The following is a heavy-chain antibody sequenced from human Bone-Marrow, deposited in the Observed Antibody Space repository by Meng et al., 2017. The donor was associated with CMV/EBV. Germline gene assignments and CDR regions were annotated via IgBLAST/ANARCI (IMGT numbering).Heavy chain of an antibody. CDR2: INPNSGGT. D-gene: IGHD2-2*01. CDR3: ARDRYQLLSWVDYYYYYGMDF. Sequence: ASVKVSCKASGYTFTGYYMHWVRQAPGQGLEWMGWINPNSGGTNYAQKFQGRVTMTRDTSISTAYMELSRLRSDDTAVYYCARDRYQLLSWVDYYYYYGMDFWGQGTTVTVSS. V-gene: IGHV1-2*02. J-gene: IGHJ6*02. CDR1: GYTFTGYY.